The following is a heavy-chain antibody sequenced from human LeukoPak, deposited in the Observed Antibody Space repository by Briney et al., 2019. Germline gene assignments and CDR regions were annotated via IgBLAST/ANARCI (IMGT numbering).Heavy chain of an antibody. D-gene: IGHD3-3*01. CDR2: ISRSSTYI. V-gene: IGHV3-21*01. CDR3: ARDKEWLGAFDI. Sequence: GGSLRLSCAASRFTFSSYSMNWVRQAPGKGLEWISSISRSSTYIYYADSVEGRFTISRDNAKNSLYLQMNSLRAEDTAVYYCARDKEWLGAFDIWGQGTMVTVSS. J-gene: IGHJ3*02. CDR1: RFTFSSYS.